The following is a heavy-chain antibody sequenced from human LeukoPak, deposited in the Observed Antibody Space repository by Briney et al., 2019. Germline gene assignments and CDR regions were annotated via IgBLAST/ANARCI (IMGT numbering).Heavy chain of an antibody. D-gene: IGHD3-10*01. V-gene: IGHV3-21*01. J-gene: IGHJ4*02. CDR1: GFTFSSYS. CDR2: ISSSSSYI. Sequence: GGSLRLSCAASGFTFSSYSMNWVRQAPGKGLEWVSSISSSSSYIYYADSVKGRFTISRDNTKNSLYLQMNSLRAEDTAVYYCARAEEFRLDYWGQGTLVTVSS. CDR3: ARAEEFRLDY.